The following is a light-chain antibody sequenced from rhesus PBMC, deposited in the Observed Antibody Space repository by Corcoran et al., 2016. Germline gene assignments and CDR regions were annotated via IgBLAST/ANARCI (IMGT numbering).Light chain of an antibody. V-gene: IGKV1-32*02. CDR1: QDISSY. J-gene: IGKJ4*01. CDR2: YKA. CDR3: QQGNSYPLT. Sequence: DIQMSQSPSSLSASVGDRVTITCRASQDISSYLNWYQQKPGKAPKLLIFYKASLPSGVPSRFSGTGSGKDFTLTISGLQPEDAATYYCQQGNSYPLTFGGGTQVELK.